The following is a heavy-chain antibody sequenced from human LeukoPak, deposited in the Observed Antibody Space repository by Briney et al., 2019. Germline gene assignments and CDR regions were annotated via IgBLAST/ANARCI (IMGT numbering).Heavy chain of an antibody. V-gene: IGHV3-23*01. J-gene: IGHJ4*02. Sequence: GGSLRLSCAASGFTFSSYAMSWVRQAPGKGLEWVSAISGSGGSTYYADSVKGRFTISRDNSKNTLYLQMNSLRAEDTAVYYCAKDAPCSGGSCYQGYNGYWGQGTLVTVSS. CDR2: ISGSGGST. D-gene: IGHD2-15*01. CDR3: AKDAPCSGGSCYQGYNGY. CDR1: GFTFSSYA.